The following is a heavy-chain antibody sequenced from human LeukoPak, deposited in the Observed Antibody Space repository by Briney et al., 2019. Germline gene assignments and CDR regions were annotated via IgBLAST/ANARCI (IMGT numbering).Heavy chain of an antibody. Sequence: SVKVSCKASGGTFISYTISWVRQAPGQGGEWMGGIIPILGIANYAQKFQGRVKITADKYTSKEYMEERSLRSEDTAVYYCAYCGGDCYATRDFDYWGQGTLVTVSS. D-gene: IGHD2-21*01. V-gene: IGHV1-69*10. CDR1: GGTFISYT. CDR2: IIPILGIA. CDR3: AYCGGDCYATRDFDY. J-gene: IGHJ4*02.